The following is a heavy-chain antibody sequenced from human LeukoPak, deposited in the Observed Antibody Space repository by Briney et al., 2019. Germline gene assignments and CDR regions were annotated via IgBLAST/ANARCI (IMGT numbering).Heavy chain of an antibody. V-gene: IGHV3-30-3*01. J-gene: IGHJ5*02. D-gene: IGHD1-26*01. Sequence: GGSLRLSFAASGFTFSSYAMHWVRQAPGKGLEGVAVISYDGSNKYYADSVRGRFTISRDNSKNTLHLQMNSLRAEDMAVYYCARERWALLDPWGQGTLVTVSS. CDR3: ARERWALLDP. CDR2: ISYDGSNK. CDR1: GFTFSSYA.